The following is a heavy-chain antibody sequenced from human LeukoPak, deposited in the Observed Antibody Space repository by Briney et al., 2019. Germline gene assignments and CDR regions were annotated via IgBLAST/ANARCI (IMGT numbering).Heavy chain of an antibody. CDR3: VRGPYYDSSGYHYYYNGMDV. CDR2: TYYRGSI. D-gene: IGHD3-22*01. CDR1: GGSISRTTYY. V-gene: IGHV4-39*01. Sequence: SETLSLICTVSGGSISRTTYYWGWIRQPPGKGLEWIGSTYYRGSIYYNPSLEKRVTISVDASKSQFSLKLRSVTAADAAVYYCVRGPYYDSSGYHYYYNGMDVWGQGTTVTVSS. J-gene: IGHJ6*02.